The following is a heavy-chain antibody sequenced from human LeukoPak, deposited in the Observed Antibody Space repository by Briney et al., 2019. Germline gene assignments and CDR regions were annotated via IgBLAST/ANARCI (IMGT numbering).Heavy chain of an antibody. CDR1: GYTFTSYD. Sequence: SVKVSCKASGYTFTSYDISWVRQAPGQGLEWMGGIIPIFGTANYAQKFQGRVTITADKSTSTAYMELSSLRSEDTAVYYCAGDILTGYSPPKRNYYYCYMDVWGKGTTVTVSS. V-gene: IGHV1-69*06. D-gene: IGHD3-9*01. CDR3: AGDILTGYSPPKRNYYYCYMDV. J-gene: IGHJ6*03. CDR2: IIPIFGTA.